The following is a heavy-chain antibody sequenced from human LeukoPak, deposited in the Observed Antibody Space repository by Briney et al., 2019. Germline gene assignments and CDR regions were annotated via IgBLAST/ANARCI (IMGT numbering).Heavy chain of an antibody. J-gene: IGHJ4*02. CDR2: IYHDGNT. CDR3: ARDLGKSLPALMAWAY. V-gene: IGHV4-4*02. D-gene: IGHD2-8*01. CDR1: GGSISSSPW. Sequence: SETLSLTCAVSGGSISSSPWCSWVRQSPGKGLELIGTIYHDGNTDYNPSLKSRVTISVDRSKNQLSLKLTSVTAADTAVYYCARDLGKSLPALMAWAYWGQGTLVTVSS.